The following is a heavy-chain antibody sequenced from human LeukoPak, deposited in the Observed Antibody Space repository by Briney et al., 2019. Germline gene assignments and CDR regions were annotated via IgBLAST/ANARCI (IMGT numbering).Heavy chain of an antibody. Sequence: GESLKISCKGSGYSFTSYWIGWVRQMPGKGLEWMGIINPGYSDIRYSPSFQGQVAISADKSISTAYLQWSSLKASDTAIYYCARHDKGYSGYVTLDYWGQGTLVTVSS. CDR2: INPGYSDI. J-gene: IGHJ4*02. D-gene: IGHD5-12*01. CDR3: ARHDKGYSGYVTLDY. CDR1: GYSFTSYW. V-gene: IGHV5-51*01.